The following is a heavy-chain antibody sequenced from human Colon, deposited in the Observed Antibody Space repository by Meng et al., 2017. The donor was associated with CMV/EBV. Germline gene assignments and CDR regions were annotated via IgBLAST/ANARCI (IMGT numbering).Heavy chain of an antibody. J-gene: IGHJ5*02. CDR2: VSSTGRT. CDR3: ARDENFWSICPGFDP. V-gene: IGHV4-39*07. Sequence: SETLSLTCSVSGGSITNSHYYWAWVRQSLGKGLEWIGSVSSTGRTSYNPSLESRVTVSVDTSENQFSLKLTSVTAADPAIYFCARDENFWSICPGFDPWGQGMVVTVSS. D-gene: IGHD3-3*01. CDR1: GGSITNSHYY.